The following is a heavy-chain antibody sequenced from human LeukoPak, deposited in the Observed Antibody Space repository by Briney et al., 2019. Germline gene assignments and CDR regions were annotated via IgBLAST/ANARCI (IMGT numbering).Heavy chain of an antibody. J-gene: IGHJ4*02. Sequence: GRSLRLSCAASGFTFSSYAMHWVRQAPGKGLEWVAVISYDGSNKYYADSVKGRFTISRDNSKNTLYLQMNSLRAEDTAVYYCARDSSGGGWRYFDYWGQGTLVTVSS. CDR3: ARDSSGGGWRYFDY. CDR1: GFTFSSYA. V-gene: IGHV3-30-3*01. D-gene: IGHD6-19*01. CDR2: ISYDGSNK.